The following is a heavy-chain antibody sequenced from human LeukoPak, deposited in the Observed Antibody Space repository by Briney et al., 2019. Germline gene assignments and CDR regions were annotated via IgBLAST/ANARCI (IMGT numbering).Heavy chain of an antibody. D-gene: IGHD3-10*01. J-gene: IGHJ6*03. CDR3: ARSYGSGSYPYYYYMDV. CDR2: ISSSSSYI. Sequence: PGGSLRLSCAASGFTFSSYSMNWVRQAPGKGLEWVSSISSSSSYIHYADSVKGRFTISRDNAKNSLYLQMNSLRAEDTAVYYCARSYGSGSYPYYYYMDVWGKGTTVTVSS. V-gene: IGHV3-21*01. CDR1: GFTFSSYS.